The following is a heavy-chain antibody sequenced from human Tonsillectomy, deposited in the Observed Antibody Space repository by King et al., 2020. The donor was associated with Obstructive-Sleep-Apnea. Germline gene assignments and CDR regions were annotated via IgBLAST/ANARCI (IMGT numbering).Heavy chain of an antibody. CDR2: IYYSWST. J-gene: IGHJ4*02. CDR1: GDSISTSYY. D-gene: IGHD2-21*01. V-gene: IGHV4-39*07. CDR3: ARGPSLGEENDY. Sequence: LQLQESGPGLVKPSETLSLTCTVSGDSISTSYYWTWIRQPPGKGLEWIGSIYYSWSTYYNPSLKSRVTISVDTSRNQFSLKLSSVTAADTAVYYCARGPSLGEENDYWGQGTLVTVSS.